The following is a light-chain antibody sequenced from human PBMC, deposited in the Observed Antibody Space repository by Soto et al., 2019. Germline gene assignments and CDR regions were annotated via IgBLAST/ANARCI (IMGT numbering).Light chain of an antibody. CDR3: QQRTKWPPVT. V-gene: IGKV3-11*01. CDR1: PSVSNS. J-gene: IGKJ4*01. Sequence: ESVLTQSPATLSLSPGERATLSCRASPSVSNSVAWYQHKPGQAPRLLIYDASNMATGVPSRFSASGSGTDFTLTISSLAPEDFAVHYCQQRTKWPPVTFGGGTRLEIK. CDR2: DAS.